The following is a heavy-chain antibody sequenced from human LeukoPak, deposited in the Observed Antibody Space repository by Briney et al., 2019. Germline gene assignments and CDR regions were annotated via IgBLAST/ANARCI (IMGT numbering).Heavy chain of an antibody. J-gene: IGHJ3*02. CDR3: ARALGGAFDI. V-gene: IGHV4-30-2*01. CDR2: IYHNGDT. D-gene: IGHD7-27*01. CDR1: GGSISSVIYY. Sequence: PSETLSLTCTVSGGSISSVIYYWTWIRQPPGKGLEWIGYIYHNGDTYYNVSLMSRVTISDDRSTNQFSLKLSSVTAADTAVYYCARALGGAFDIWGQGTMVTVSS.